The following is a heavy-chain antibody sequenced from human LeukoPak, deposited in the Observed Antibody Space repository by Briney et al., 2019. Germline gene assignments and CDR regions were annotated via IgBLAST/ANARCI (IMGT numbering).Heavy chain of an antibody. CDR3: ARSGSVAVAEGLFDY. CDR2: ISSSSSTI. Sequence: GGSLRLSCAASGFTFSSYSMNWVRQAPGKGLEWVSYISSSSSTIYYADSVKGRFTIPRDNAKNSLYLQMNSLRAEDTAVYYCARSGSVAVAEGLFDYWGQGTLVTVSS. V-gene: IGHV3-48*01. D-gene: IGHD6-19*01. J-gene: IGHJ4*02. CDR1: GFTFSSYS.